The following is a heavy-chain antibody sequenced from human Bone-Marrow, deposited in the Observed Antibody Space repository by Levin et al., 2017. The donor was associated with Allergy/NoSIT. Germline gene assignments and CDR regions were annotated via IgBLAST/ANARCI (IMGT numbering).Heavy chain of an antibody. CDR1: GGSMSRYY. CDR3: ARARDSFGYLPLDY. Sequence: ASETLSLTCTVSGGSMSRYYWSWIRQSPERGLEWIGYIYHTGDASYNPSLEGRVTISVDTPKNQFSLRLNSVTAADTALYYCARARDSFGYLPLDYWGQGTLVTVSS. V-gene: IGHV4-59*01. J-gene: IGHJ4*02. CDR2: IYHTGDA. D-gene: IGHD5-18*01.